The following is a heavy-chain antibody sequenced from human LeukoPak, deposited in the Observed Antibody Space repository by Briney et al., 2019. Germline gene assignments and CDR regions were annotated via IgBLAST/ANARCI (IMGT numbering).Heavy chain of an antibody. CDR2: ISSNGGST. J-gene: IGHJ4*02. V-gene: IGHV3-64*01. CDR1: GFTFSSYA. CDR3: ARASTHKPFDY. D-gene: IGHD3-3*02. Sequence: GGSLRLSCAASGFTFSSYAMHWVRQAPGKGLEYVSAISSNGGSTYYANSVKGRFTISRDNSKNTLYLQMGSLRAEDVAVYYCARASTHKPFDYWGQGTLVTVSS.